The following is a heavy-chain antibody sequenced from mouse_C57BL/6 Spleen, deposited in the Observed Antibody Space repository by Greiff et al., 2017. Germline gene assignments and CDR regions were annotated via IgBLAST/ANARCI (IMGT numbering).Heavy chain of an antibody. CDR1: GYTFTDYY. V-gene: IGHV1-26*01. D-gene: IGHD1-1*01. Sequence: VQLQQSGPELVKPGASVKISCKASGYTFTDYYMNWVKQSHGKSLEWIGDINPNNGGTSYNQKFKGKATLTVDKSSSTAYMELRSLTSEDSAVYYCARGGVTTVALDYWGQGTTLTVSS. CDR3: ARGGVTTVALDY. J-gene: IGHJ2*01. CDR2: INPNNGGT.